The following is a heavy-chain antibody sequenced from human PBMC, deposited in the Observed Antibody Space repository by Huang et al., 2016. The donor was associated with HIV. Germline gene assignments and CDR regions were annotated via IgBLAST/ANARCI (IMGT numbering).Heavy chain of an antibody. CDR3: ARDHWYPLQNWFDL. D-gene: IGHD1-1*01. Sequence: QVELVQSGAEVKRPGASVRVSCKAAGYIFTKYGINWVLQAPGQGIEWMGWISAYNGNTNYAEKFQCIVTLTSDTSATTAYMELRDVTSADTAVYYFARDHWYPLQNWFDLWGQGTLFTVSS. V-gene: IGHV1-18*01. CDR1: GYIFTKYG. CDR2: ISAYNGNT. J-gene: IGHJ5*01.